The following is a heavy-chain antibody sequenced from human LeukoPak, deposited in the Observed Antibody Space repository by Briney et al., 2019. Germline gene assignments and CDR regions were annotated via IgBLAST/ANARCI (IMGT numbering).Heavy chain of an antibody. J-gene: IGHJ4*02. CDR3: ARDSYCSSTSCYFSDY. V-gene: IGHV3-7*01. CDR2: IKQDGSEI. D-gene: IGHD2-2*01. CDR1: GFTFSSNW. Sequence: GGSLRLSCAASGFTFSSNWMSWVRQAPGKGLEWVGNIKQDGSEIYYVDSVKGRFTTSRDNAKNSLYLQMNSLRAEDTAVYYCARDSYCSSTSCYFSDYWGQGTLVTVSS.